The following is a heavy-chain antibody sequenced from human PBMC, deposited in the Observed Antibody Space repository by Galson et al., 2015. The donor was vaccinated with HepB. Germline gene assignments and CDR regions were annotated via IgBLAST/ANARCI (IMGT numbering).Heavy chain of an antibody. CDR1: GYSFTSYD. CDR3: AKGDGDYPESFDF. CDR2: MSPKGGDT. J-gene: IGHJ3*01. V-gene: IGHV1-8*01. D-gene: IGHD4-17*01. Sequence: SVKVSCKASGYSFTSYDIHWVRQVTGQGLEWMGWMSPKGGDTGCAQKFQGRVTMTRDTSMRTAFMEMRSLTTEDTAVYYCAKGDGDYPESFDFWGQGTMVIVSS.